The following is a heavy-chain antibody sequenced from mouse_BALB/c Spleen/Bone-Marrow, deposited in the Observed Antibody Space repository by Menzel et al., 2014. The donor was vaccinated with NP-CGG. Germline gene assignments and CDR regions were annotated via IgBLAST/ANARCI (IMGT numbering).Heavy chain of an antibody. CDR1: GYSFTGYF. J-gene: IGHJ2*01. CDR3: GAPYYYGSSDFDY. D-gene: IGHD1-1*01. CDR2: INPYNGDT. V-gene: IGHV1-37*01. Sequence: VKLVESGPELVKPGASVKISCKASGYSFTGYFMNWVKQSHGKSLEWIGRINPYNGDTFNNQKFKGKATLTVDKSSSTAHMELLSLTSEDSAVYYCGAPYYYGSSDFDYWGQGTTLTVSS.